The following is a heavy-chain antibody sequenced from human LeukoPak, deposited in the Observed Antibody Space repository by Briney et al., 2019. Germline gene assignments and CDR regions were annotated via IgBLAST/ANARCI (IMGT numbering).Heavy chain of an antibody. J-gene: IGHJ4*02. CDR3: ARDLAYYYDRNYD. Sequence: PGGSLRLSCAASGFTFSTFWMTWVRQAPGKGLEWLANIRQDGSEKYYVDSVEGRFTISRDNAKESLFLQMNSLRVEDTAVYYCARDLAYYYDRNYDWGQGTLVTVSS. D-gene: IGHD3-22*01. CDR2: IRQDGSEK. CDR1: GFTFSTFW. V-gene: IGHV3-7*01.